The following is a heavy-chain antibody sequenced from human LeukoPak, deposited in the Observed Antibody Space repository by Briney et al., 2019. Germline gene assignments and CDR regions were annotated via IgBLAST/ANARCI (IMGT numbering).Heavy chain of an antibody. V-gene: IGHV3-9*01. CDR3: AKQIGGYCSSTSCYFDY. J-gene: IGHJ4*02. CDR2: ISWNSGSI. CDR1: GFTFDDYA. Sequence: PGGSLRLSCAASGFTFDDYAMPWVRQAPGKGLELVSGISWNSGSIGYADSVKGRFTISRDNAKNSLYLQMNSLRAEDTALYYCAKQIGGYCSSTSCYFDYWGQGTLVTVSS. D-gene: IGHD2-2*01.